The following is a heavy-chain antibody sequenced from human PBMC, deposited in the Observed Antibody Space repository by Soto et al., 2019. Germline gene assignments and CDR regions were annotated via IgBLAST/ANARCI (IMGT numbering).Heavy chain of an antibody. D-gene: IGHD1-26*01. CDR2: IYYSGTT. Sequence: QVQLQESGPGLVKPSDTLSLTCAVSGYSISSSNWWGWIRQPPGKGLGWIGYIYYSGTTSYNPSLKSRVTMSVDTSKNQFSLKLTSVTAVDTAGYYCARREIQGPIDYWGQGTLVTVSS. V-gene: IGHV4-28*01. CDR3: ARREIQGPIDY. CDR1: GYSISSSNW. J-gene: IGHJ4*02.